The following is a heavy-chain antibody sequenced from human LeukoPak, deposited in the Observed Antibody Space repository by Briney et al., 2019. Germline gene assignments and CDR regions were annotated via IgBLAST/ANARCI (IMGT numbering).Heavy chain of an antibody. CDR3: YHKIFHY. Sequence: PSETLSLTCTVSGGSISSGPYYWGWIRQPPGKGLEWIGNIYYGENTYYNPSLKSRVTISIDTSKNQLYLKLSSLYCARRDASSGYHKIFHYWGPGTLVTVSS. CDR1: GGSISSGPYY. J-gene: IGHJ4*02. D-gene: IGHD3-22*01. V-gene: IGHV4-39*01. CDR2: IYYGENT.